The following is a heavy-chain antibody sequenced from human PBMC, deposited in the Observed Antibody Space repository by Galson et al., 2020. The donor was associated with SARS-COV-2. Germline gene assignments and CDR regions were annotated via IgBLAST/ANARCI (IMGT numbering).Heavy chain of an antibody. J-gene: IGHJ2*01. CDR2: MRSSGTQI. CDR1: GLAFNKYT. V-gene: IGHV3-21*01. Sequence: GGSLRLSCTASGLAFNKYTMNWVRQAPGKGPEWLSSMRSSGTQIFYAASVRGRFTISRDDARNSLYLQMNSLSAEDTAVYYCARAVGTAAFYYWYFDLWGRGTRVTVSS. D-gene: IGHD6-13*01. CDR3: ARAVGTAAFYYWYFDL.